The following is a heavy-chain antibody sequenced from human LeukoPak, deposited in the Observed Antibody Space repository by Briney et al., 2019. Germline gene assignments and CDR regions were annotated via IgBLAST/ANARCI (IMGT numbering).Heavy chain of an antibody. CDR1: GGSISSGGYY. V-gene: IGHV4-31*03. Sequence: SETLSLTCTVSGGSISSGGYYWSWIRQHPGKGLEWIGYIYYSGSTYYNPSLKSRVTISVDPSKNQFSLKLSSVTAADTAVYYCARDSTYGPGSWFDYWGQGTLVTVSS. CDR2: IYYSGST. J-gene: IGHJ4*02. D-gene: IGHD3-10*01. CDR3: ARDSTYGPGSWFDY.